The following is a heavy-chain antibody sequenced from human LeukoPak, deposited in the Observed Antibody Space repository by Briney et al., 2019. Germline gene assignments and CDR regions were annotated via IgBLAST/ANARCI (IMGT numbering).Heavy chain of an antibody. CDR1: GYSFTSQW. CDR2: IYPDDSDT. J-gene: IGHJ4*02. D-gene: IGHD6-19*01. CDR3: ARHGKYFSGSHHFDY. V-gene: IGHV5-51*01. Sequence: KGGESLKISCKGSGYSFTSQWIGWVRQMPGKGLEWMGIIYPDDSDTRYRPSFQGQVTISADKSINTAYLQWSSLKASDTAMYYCARHGKYFSGSHHFDYWGRGTLVTVSS.